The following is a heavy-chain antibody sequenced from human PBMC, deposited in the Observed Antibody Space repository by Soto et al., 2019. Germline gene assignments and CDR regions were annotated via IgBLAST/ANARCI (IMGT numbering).Heavy chain of an antibody. CDR2: IGGSGTPI. Sequence: EVQLVESGGGLVQLGGSLRLSCAASGFTLGSARMDWVRQAPGKGLEWVSYIGGSGTPIYYADSVKGRFTISKDNAQNSLYLQMNSLRAEDTAVYYCARDLMGYAMDVWGQGTTVTVSS. CDR1: GFTLGSAR. D-gene: IGHD2-8*01. J-gene: IGHJ6*02. V-gene: IGHV3-48*03. CDR3: ARDLMGYAMDV.